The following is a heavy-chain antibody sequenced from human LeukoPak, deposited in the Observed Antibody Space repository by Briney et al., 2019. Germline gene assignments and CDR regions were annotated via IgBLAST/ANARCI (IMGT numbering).Heavy chain of an antibody. CDR1: GGTFSSYA. V-gene: IGHV1-69*05. CDR3: ARDRGGIAARPVLYNWFDP. J-gene: IGHJ5*02. CDR2: IIPIFGTA. Sequence: SVKVSCKASGGTFSSYAISWVRQAPGQGLEWMGGIIPIFGTANYAQKFQGRVTITTDGSTSTAYMELSSLRSEDTAVYYCARDRGGIAARPVLYNWFDPWGQGTLVTVSS. D-gene: IGHD6-6*01.